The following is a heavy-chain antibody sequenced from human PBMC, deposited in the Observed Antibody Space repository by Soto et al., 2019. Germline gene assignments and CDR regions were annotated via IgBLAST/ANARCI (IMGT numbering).Heavy chain of an antibody. V-gene: IGHV4-4*02. CDR1: GGSISSSNW. CDR2: IYHSGST. D-gene: IGHD6-13*01. J-gene: IGHJ4*02. CDR3: ARISGYSSSWYFDY. Sequence: SETLSLTCAVSGGSISSSNWWSWVRQPPGKGLEWIGEIYHSGSTNYNPSLKSRVTISVDKSKNQFSLKLSSVTAADTAVYYCARISGYSSSWYFDYWGQGTLVTVSS.